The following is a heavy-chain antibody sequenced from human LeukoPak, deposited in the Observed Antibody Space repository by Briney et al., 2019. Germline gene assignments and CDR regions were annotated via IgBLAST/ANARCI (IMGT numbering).Heavy chain of an antibody. Sequence: KPSETLSLTCAVYGGSFSGYYWSWIRQPPGKGLEWIGEINHSGSTNYNLSLRSRVTISVDTSKNQFSLKLSSVTAADTAVYYCARGRAAAIPRKQEPSYYYGMDVWGQGTTVTVSS. D-gene: IGHD6-13*01. CDR3: ARGRAAAIPRKQEPSYYYGMDV. V-gene: IGHV4-34*01. CDR2: INHSGST. J-gene: IGHJ6*02. CDR1: GGSFSGYY.